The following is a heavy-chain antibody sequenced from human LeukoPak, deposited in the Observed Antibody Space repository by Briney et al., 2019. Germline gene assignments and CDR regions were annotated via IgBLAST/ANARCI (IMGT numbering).Heavy chain of an antibody. CDR1: GFTFSDPY. Sequence: GGSLRLSCAASGFTFSDPYMDWVRQAPGKGLEWVCRIRDKGNSYSTVYAASVKGRFTISRDDSKNSLYLQIDSLKTEDTAVYYCARSGSYRAFDIWGQGTMVTVSS. J-gene: IGHJ3*02. CDR3: ARSGSYRAFDI. D-gene: IGHD1-26*01. CDR2: IRDKGNSYST. V-gene: IGHV3-72*01.